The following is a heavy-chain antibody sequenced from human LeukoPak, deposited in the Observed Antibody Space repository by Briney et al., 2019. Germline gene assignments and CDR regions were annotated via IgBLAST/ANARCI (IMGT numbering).Heavy chain of an antibody. CDR3: ARDTSGYLTN. D-gene: IGHD3-22*01. Sequence: GGSLRLSCVASGFAFSSYEMNWVRQAPGKGLDWVSYISNTGTTIYYADSVKGRFTISRDNAKNSLYLQMNSLRAEDTAIYYCARDTSGYLTNWGQGTLVTVSS. J-gene: IGHJ4*02. CDR2: ISNTGTTI. V-gene: IGHV3-48*03. CDR1: GFAFSSYE.